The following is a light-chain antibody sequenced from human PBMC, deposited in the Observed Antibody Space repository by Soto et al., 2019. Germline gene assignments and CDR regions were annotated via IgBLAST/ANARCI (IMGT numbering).Light chain of an antibody. CDR2: AAS. V-gene: IGKV1-12*01. CDR3: QQANSFPIT. J-gene: IGKJ5*01. Sequence: DSQMTQSPSTLSASVGDTVTVTCRASQSVSGWLAWYQQKPGEAPKLLIYAASSLQSGVPPRFSGSGSGTDFTLTISSLQPEDFATYFCQQANSFPITFGQGTRLEI. CDR1: QSVSGW.